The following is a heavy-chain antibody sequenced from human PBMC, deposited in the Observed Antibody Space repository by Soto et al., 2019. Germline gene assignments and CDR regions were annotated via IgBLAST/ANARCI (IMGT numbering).Heavy chain of an antibody. CDR3: AREVQLWLGRVAYYFDY. CDR1: GGTYSSYA. J-gene: IGHJ4*02. Sequence: QVQLVQSGAEVKKPGSSVKVSCKASGGTYSSYAISWVRQAPGQGLEWMGGIIPIFGTANYAQKFQGRVTITADESTSTAYMELSSLRSEDTAVYYCAREVQLWLGRVAYYFDYWGQGTLVTVSS. D-gene: IGHD5-18*01. V-gene: IGHV1-69*01. CDR2: IIPIFGTA.